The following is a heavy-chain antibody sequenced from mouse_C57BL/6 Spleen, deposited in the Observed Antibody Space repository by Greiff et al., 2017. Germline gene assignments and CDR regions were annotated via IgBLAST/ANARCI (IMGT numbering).Heavy chain of an antibody. CDR1: GFTFSDYY. CDR2: INSDGSST. Sequence: EVKLEESEGGLVRPGSSMKLSCTASGFTFSDYYMAWVRQVPDKGLEWVANINSDGSSTYYLASLKSRFIISRDNAKNILYLQMSSLKSEDTATYYCARDNDGLWYFDVWGTGTTVTVSS. CDR3: ARDNDGLWYFDV. J-gene: IGHJ1*03. D-gene: IGHD2-3*01. V-gene: IGHV5-16*01.